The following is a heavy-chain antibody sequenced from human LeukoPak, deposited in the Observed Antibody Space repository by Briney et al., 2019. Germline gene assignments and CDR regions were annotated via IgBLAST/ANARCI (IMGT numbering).Heavy chain of an antibody. J-gene: IGHJ4*02. CDR3: ARSLDYGDYAGGC. V-gene: IGHV1-2*02. CDR2: INPNSGGT. Sequence: ASVKVSCKASGYTFTGYYMRWVRQAPGQGLEWMGWINPNSGGTNYAQKFQGRVTMTRDTSISTAYMELSRLRSDDTAVYYCARSLDYGDYAGGCWGQGTLVTVSS. D-gene: IGHD4-17*01. CDR1: GYTFTGYY.